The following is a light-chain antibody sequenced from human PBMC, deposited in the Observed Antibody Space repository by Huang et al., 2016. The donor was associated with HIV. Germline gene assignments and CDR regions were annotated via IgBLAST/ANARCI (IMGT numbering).Light chain of an antibody. CDR3: MQGIDRWT. CDR2: EHS. Sequence: DIVMTQSPSSVSVTPGQPASIACKSSQSLLDSDGETCLYWYLQKAGQSPQLLIYEHSRRFSGVPDRFSVSGSLTDFILNISRVEAEDVGTYFCMQGIDRWTCGQGTKVEI. J-gene: IGKJ1*01. V-gene: IGKV2-29*02. CDR1: QSLLDSDGETC.